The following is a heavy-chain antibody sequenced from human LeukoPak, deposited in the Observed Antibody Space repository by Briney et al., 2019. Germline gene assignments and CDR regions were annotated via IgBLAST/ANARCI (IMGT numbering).Heavy chain of an antibody. CDR2: IIPIFGTA. Sequence: SVKVSCKASGGTFSSYAISWVRQAPGQGLEWMGGIIPIFGTANYAQKFQGRVTITADESTSTAYMELSSLRSEDTAVYYCARAGAVADGPQKSSYNWFDPWGQGTLVTVSS. CDR3: ARAGAVADGPQKSSYNWFDP. D-gene: IGHD6-19*01. J-gene: IGHJ5*02. V-gene: IGHV1-69*01. CDR1: GGTFSSYA.